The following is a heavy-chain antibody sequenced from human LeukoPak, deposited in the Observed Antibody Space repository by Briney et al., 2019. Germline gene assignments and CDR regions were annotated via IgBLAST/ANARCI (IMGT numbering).Heavy chain of an antibody. CDR3: ARVDYGSGCDS. D-gene: IGHD6-19*01. Sequence: PGGSLRLSCAASGFTFSSYSMHRVRQAPGKGLEFVSAISSNGRRTYYANSVKGRFTISRDISKNTLYLQMGSLRAEDMAVYYCARVDYGSGCDSWGQGTLVTVSS. CDR1: GFTFSSYS. J-gene: IGHJ4*02. CDR2: ISSNGRRT. V-gene: IGHV3-64*01.